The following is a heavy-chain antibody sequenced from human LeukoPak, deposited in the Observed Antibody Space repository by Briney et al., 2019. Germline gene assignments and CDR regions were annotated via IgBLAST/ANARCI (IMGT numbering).Heavy chain of an antibody. Sequence: GGSLRLSCAASGFTFGDTWMNWVRQVPGQGLEWVANIKQDGSEKFYVASVKGRFTISRDNAKNSVFLLMNSLRAEDTAVYYCTRDRPDDNAWAADSWGQGTLVTVS. CDR2: IKQDGSEK. J-gene: IGHJ4*02. CDR1: GFTFGDTW. D-gene: IGHD3-22*01. V-gene: IGHV3-7*01. CDR3: TRDRPDDNAWAADS.